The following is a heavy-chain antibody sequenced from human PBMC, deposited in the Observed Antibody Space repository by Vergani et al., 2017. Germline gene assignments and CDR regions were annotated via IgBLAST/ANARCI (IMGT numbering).Heavy chain of an antibody. V-gene: IGHV3-7*01. J-gene: IGHJ4*02. D-gene: IGHD1-7*01. CDR2: IKEDGSEK. CDR3: ARGNSLGSY. Sequence: VQLVESGGGVVQPGGSLRLSCAASGFTFSSYGMHWVRQAPGKGLEWVAAIKEDGSEKQYVDSVKGRFTISRDNAKKSLYLQMNSLRGEDTAVYYCARGNSLGSYWGQGTLVTVSS. CDR1: GFTFSSYG.